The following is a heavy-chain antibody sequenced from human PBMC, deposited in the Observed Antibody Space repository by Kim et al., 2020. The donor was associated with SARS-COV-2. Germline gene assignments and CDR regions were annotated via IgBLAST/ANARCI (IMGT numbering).Heavy chain of an antibody. Sequence: ASVKVSCKASEHTFTSYDINWVRQATGQGLEWMGWMNPNSGNTGYAQKFQGRVTMTRNTSISTAYMELSSLRSEDTAVYYCARGGMATSFSSIDYWGQGTLVTVSS. J-gene: IGHJ4*02. CDR2: MNPNSGNT. CDR1: EHTFTSYD. CDR3: ARGGMATSFSSIDY. D-gene: IGHD5-12*01. V-gene: IGHV1-8*01.